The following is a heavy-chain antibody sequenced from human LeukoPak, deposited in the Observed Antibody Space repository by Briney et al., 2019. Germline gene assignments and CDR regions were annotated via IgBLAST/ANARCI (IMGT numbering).Heavy chain of an antibody. CDR2: VNPISGNS. CDR1: GYSFSNYD. Sequence: ASVKVSCKTSGYSFSNYDVNWVRQAPGQGFEWMGWVNPISGNSGYAQKFQGRVTMTRDTSTSTVYMELSSLRSEDTAVYYCARAMVRGVTRNWFDPWGQGTLVTVSS. J-gene: IGHJ5*02. V-gene: IGHV1-8*01. D-gene: IGHD3-10*01. CDR3: ARAMVRGVTRNWFDP.